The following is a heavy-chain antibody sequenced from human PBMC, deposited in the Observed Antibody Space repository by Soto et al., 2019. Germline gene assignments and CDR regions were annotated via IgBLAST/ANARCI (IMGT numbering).Heavy chain of an antibody. D-gene: IGHD2-15*01. CDR3: VRCYCSVGSCYACWHFDL. J-gene: IGHJ2*01. Sequence: QVQLVQSGGEVKKPGASVKVSCQASGYTFSDYAISWVRQAPGQGLEWMGWISASTRNTDQAQNFQGRVIMTLDTSTSTDYMELRSLRSDDTAVYYCVRCYCSVGSCYACWHFDLWGRGTLVTVSS. CDR1: GYTFSDYA. V-gene: IGHV1-18*01. CDR2: ISASTRNT.